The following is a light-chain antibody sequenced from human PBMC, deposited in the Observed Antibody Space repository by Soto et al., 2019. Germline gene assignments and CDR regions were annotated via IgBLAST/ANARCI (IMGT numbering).Light chain of an antibody. J-gene: IGKJ2*01. CDR1: QSINTY. CDR3: QQSDTNPYT. Sequence: DIRMTQSPSSLSASVGDRVTITCRASQSINTYLNWYQQKPGKAPKLLIYIASSLESGVPSRFSGSGSGTEFTLTISSLQPEDVATFYCQQSDTNPYTFGQGTKVEIK. V-gene: IGKV1-39*01. CDR2: IAS.